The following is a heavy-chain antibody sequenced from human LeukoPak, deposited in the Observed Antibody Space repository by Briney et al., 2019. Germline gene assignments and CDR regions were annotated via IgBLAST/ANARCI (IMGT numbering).Heavy chain of an antibody. Sequence: SETLSLTCAVSGDSISSGGHYWNWIRQRPGNGLEWIGYIFHTGTTHYNPSLKSRVTISVDTSKSHFSLKLSSVTAADTAVYYCARSPGIWNEYGRLEYWGQGALVTVSS. CDR2: IFHTGTT. CDR1: GDSISSGGHY. D-gene: IGHD1-1*01. J-gene: IGHJ4*02. V-gene: IGHV4-31*11. CDR3: ARSPGIWNEYGRLEY.